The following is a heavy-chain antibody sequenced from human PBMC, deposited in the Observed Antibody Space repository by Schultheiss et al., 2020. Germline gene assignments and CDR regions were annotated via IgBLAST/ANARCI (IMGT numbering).Heavy chain of an antibody. CDR2: LYHSGST. Sequence: SQTLSLTCAVSGCSISSAYHWGWIRQPPGKGLEWIGSLYHSGSTNYNPSLKSRVTISVDKSKNQFSLKLSSVTAADTAVYYCARTYTIFGVAYGMDVWGQGTTVTVSS. CDR3: ARTYTIFGVAYGMDV. CDR1: GCSISSAYH. J-gene: IGHJ6*02. D-gene: IGHD3-3*01. V-gene: IGHV4-38-2*01.